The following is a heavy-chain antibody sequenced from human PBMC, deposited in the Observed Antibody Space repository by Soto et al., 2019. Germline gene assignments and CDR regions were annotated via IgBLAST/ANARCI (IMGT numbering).Heavy chain of an antibody. CDR3: AIRASYYDSSGYFDY. Sequence: EVQLVESGGGLVQPGGSLRLSCAASGFTFSSDWMHWVRQAPGNGLVWVSRINSDGSSISYADSVKGRFTISRDNAKNTLYLQMNSLRAEDTAVYYCAIRASYYDSSGYFDYWGQGTLVTVSS. CDR1: GFTFSSDW. CDR2: INSDGSSI. V-gene: IGHV3-74*01. D-gene: IGHD3-22*01. J-gene: IGHJ4*02.